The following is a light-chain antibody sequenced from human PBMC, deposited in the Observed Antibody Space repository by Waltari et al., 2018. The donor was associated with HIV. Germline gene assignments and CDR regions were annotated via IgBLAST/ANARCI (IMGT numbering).Light chain of an antibody. J-gene: IGLJ3*02. Sequence: QSALTQPASVSGSPGQSITLSCPGTSSDVGGYNYVSWYQQHPGKAPKLMIYEVSNRPSGVSNRFSGSKSGNTASLTISGLQAEDEADYYCSSYTSSSTQVFGGGTKVTVL. CDR3: SSYTSSSTQV. V-gene: IGLV2-14*03. CDR2: EVS. CDR1: SSDVGGYNY.